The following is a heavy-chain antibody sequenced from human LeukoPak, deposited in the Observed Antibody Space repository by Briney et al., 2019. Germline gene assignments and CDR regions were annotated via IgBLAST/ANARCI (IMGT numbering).Heavy chain of an antibody. V-gene: IGHV1-46*01. D-gene: IGHD3-16*01. CDR2: INASGGST. CDR3: ARAGGIYFDY. J-gene: IGHJ4*02. Sequence: ASVKVSCKASGYTFTSYYIHWVRQAPGQGLEWMGIINASGGSTSYAQKFQGRVTMTRGTSTRTVYMELSSLRSEDTAVYYCARAGGIYFDYWGQGTLVTVSS. CDR1: GYTFTSYY.